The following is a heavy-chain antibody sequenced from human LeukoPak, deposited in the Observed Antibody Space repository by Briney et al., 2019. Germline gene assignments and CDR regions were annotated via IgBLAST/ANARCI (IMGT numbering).Heavy chain of an antibody. V-gene: IGHV4-4*02. J-gene: IGHJ4*02. CDR1: GGSISSSNW. CDR3: ARVSGYDWESFYDY. CDR2: IYHSGST. Sequence: SETLSLTCAVSGGSISSSNWWSWVRQPPGKGLEWIGEIYHSGSTNYNPSPKSRVTISVDKSKNQFSLKLSSVTAADTAVYYCARVSGYDWESFYDYWGQGTLVTVSS. D-gene: IGHD5-12*01.